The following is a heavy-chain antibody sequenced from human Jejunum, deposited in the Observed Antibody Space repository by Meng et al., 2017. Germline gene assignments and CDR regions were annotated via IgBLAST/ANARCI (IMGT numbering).Heavy chain of an antibody. V-gene: IGHV4-30-4*07. CDR2: IYYSETT. J-gene: IGHJ4*02. D-gene: IGHD6-19*01. CDR3: AQDRPAPDFLAVAGTFDY. Sequence: QLQLQEYGPGLVKPSQTLSLTCAVSGGSISSGGYSWSWIRRPPGSGLEWIGYIYYSETTYYNPSLKSRATISLETSENQFSLKLSFVLAANTAVYYGAQDRPAPDFLAVAGTFDYWGQGILVTVSS. CDR1: GGSISSGGYS.